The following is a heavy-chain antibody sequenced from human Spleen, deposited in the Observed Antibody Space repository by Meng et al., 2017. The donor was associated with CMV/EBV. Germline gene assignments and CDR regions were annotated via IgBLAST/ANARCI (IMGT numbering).Heavy chain of an antibody. CDR1: GYSFTSYW. CDR3: ARSGSSSSGGGYYYYGMDV. Sequence: GESLKISCEGSGYSFTSYWIGWVRQMPGKGLEWMGIIYPGDSDTKYSPSFQGPVTISADKSISTAYLQWSSLKASDTAMYYRARSGSSSSGGGYYYYGMDVWGQGTTVTVSS. V-gene: IGHV5-51*01. J-gene: IGHJ6*02. CDR2: IYPGDSDT. D-gene: IGHD6-6*01.